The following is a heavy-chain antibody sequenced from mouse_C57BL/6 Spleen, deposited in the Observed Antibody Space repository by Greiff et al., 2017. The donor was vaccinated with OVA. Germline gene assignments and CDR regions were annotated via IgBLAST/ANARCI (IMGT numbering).Heavy chain of an antibody. CDR2: IDPETGGT. CDR1: GYTFTDYE. J-gene: IGHJ2*01. V-gene: IGHV1-15*01. Sequence: QVTLKVSGAELVRPGASVTLSCKASGYTFTDYEMHWVKQTPVHGLEWIGAIDPETGGTAYNQKFKGKAILTADKSSSTAYMELRSLTSEDSAVYYCTRTYYYGSSPLDYWGQGTTLTVSS. D-gene: IGHD1-1*01. CDR3: TRTYYYGSSPLDY.